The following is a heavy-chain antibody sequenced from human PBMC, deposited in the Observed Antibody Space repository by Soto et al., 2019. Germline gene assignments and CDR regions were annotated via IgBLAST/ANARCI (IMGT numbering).Heavy chain of an antibody. CDR3: ARDRIAAAGTFFFAFDS. CDR1: GFTFSSYS. J-gene: IGHJ3*02. CDR2: ISSSSSYI. Sequence: GGSLRLSCAASGFTFSSYSMNWVRQAPGKGLEWVSSISSSSSYIYYADSVKGRFTISRDNAKNSLYLQMNSLRAEDTAVYYCARDRIAAAGTFFFAFDSWGQGTMVTVSS. V-gene: IGHV3-21*01. D-gene: IGHD6-13*01.